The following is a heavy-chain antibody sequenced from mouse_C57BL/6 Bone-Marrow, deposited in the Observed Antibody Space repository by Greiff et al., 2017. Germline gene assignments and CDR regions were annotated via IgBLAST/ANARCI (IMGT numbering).Heavy chain of an antibody. Sequence: EVMLVESGGGLVQPGGSLKLSCAASGFTFSDYYMYWVRQTPEKRLEWVAYISNGGGSTYYPDTVKGRFTISRDNAKNTLYLQMSRLKSEDTAMYYCARRSHYYGSSYGIYYAMDYWGQGTSVTVSS. CDR2: ISNGGGST. V-gene: IGHV5-12*01. D-gene: IGHD1-1*01. CDR3: ARRSHYYGSSYGIYYAMDY. J-gene: IGHJ4*01. CDR1: GFTFSDYY.